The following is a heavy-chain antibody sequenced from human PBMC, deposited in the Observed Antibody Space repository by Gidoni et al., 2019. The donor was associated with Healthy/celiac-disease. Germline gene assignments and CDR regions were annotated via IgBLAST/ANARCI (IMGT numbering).Heavy chain of an antibody. J-gene: IGHJ4*02. V-gene: IGHV3-30*18. CDR3: AKRDYDSSGCDLFDY. Sequence: QVQLVESGGGVVQPGRSLRLSCAASGFTFSSYGMHWVRQAPGKGLEWVAVISYDGSNKYYADSVKGRFTISRDNSKNTLYLQMNSLRAEDTAVYYCAKRDYDSSGCDLFDYWGQGTLVTVSS. D-gene: IGHD3-22*01. CDR1: GFTFSSYG. CDR2: ISYDGSNK.